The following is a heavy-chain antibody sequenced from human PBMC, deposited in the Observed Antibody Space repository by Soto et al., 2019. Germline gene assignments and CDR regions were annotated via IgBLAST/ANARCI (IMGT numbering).Heavy chain of an antibody. D-gene: IGHD3-22*01. CDR1: GFTFSTYG. V-gene: IGHV3-33*01. CDR2: IWNDGSNE. CDR3: ARDQTDSGGYSGS. Sequence: PGGSLRLSCEASGFTFSTYGMHWVRQAPGKGLEWVAIIWNDGSNEYYADSVKGRFTISRDNSKNTLYLQLRNLRAEDSAVYFCARDQTDSGGYSGSWGQGTLVTVSS. J-gene: IGHJ4*02.